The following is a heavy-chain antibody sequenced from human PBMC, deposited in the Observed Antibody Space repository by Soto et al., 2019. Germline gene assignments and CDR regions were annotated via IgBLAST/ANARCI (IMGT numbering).Heavy chain of an antibody. D-gene: IGHD6-6*01. CDR1: GYNFASFW. Sequence: ESLKISCQGSGYNFASFWIAWVRQIPGKGLEWMGIIYPCDSDTRYSPSFQGQVTISADKSINTAYLQWSSLRASDTAIYYCARHGSIGARLNYFDPWGQGTQVTVSS. J-gene: IGHJ5*02. CDR2: IYPCDSDT. V-gene: IGHV5-51*01. CDR3: ARHGSIGARLNYFDP.